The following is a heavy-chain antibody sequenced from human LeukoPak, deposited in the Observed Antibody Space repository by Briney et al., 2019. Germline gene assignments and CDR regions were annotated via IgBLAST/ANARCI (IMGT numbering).Heavy chain of an antibody. J-gene: IGHJ4*02. CDR1: GGSISSSSYY. Sequence: KTSETLSLTCTVSGGSISSSSYYWGWIRQPPGKGLEWIGSIYYSGSTYYNPSLKSRVTISVDTSKNQFSLKLSSVTAADTAVYYCARHPTREKFDYWGQGTLVTVSS. CDR3: ARHPTREKFDY. CDR2: IYYSGST. V-gene: IGHV4-39*01.